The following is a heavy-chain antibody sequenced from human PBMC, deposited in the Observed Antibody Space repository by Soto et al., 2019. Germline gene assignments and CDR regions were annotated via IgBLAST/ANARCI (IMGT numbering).Heavy chain of an antibody. D-gene: IGHD3-16*01. CDR2: INAGNGNT. Sequence: ASVKVSCKASGYTFTSYAMHSVRQAPGQRLEWMGWINAGNGNTKYSQKFQGRVTITRDTSASTAYMELSSLRSEDTAVYYCARVIGGLYYFDYWGQRTLVTVSS. CDR1: GYTFTSYA. CDR3: ARVIGGLYYFDY. V-gene: IGHV1-3*01. J-gene: IGHJ4*02.